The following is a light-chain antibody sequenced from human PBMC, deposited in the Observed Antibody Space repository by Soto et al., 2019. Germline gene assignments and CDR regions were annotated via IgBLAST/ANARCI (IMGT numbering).Light chain of an antibody. J-gene: IGKJ1*01. CDR1: QSISNW. CDR2: RAS. Sequence: DIQMTQSPSTLSASVGDRVTITFRASQSISNWLAWYQQKPGKAPKLLIYRASSLESGVPSRFSGSGSGTEFTLTISSLQPDDFGTYYCQEYNSYWTFGQGTKVDI. V-gene: IGKV1-5*03. CDR3: QEYNSYWT.